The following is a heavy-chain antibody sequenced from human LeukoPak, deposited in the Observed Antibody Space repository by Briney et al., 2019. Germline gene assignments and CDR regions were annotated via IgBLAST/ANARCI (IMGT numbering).Heavy chain of an antibody. D-gene: IGHD3-22*01. J-gene: IGHJ6*02. Sequence: SETLSLTCAVSGGSISSSNWWSWVRQPPGKGLEWIGEIYHSGSTNYNPSLKSRVTISVDKSKNQFSLKLSSVTPADTAVYYCARLLRDYDSSGPIYGMDVWGQGTTVTVSS. CDR1: GGSISSSNW. CDR3: ARLLRDYDSSGPIYGMDV. CDR2: IYHSGST. V-gene: IGHV4-4*02.